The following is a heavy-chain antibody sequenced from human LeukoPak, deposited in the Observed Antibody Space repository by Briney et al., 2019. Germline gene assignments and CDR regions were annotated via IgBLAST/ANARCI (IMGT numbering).Heavy chain of an antibody. D-gene: IGHD1-7*01. Sequence: SETLSLTCTVSGYSISNGYLWGWIRQPPGKGLEWIGTISHRGSTYYNPSLKSRLTISIDTSNNQFPLKLSSVTAADTAVYYCARESNYDIWGKGTMVAVSS. CDR3: ARESNYDI. V-gene: IGHV4-38-2*02. J-gene: IGHJ3*02. CDR1: GYSISNGYL. CDR2: ISHRGST.